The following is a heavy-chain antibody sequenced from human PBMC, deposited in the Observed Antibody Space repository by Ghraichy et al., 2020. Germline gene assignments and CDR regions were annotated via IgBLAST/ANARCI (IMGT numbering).Heavy chain of an antibody. CDR2: INHSGST. Sequence: SQTLSLTCAVYGGSFSGYYWSWIRQPPGKGLEWIGEINHSGSTSYNPSLKSRVTISVDTSKNQFSLNLNSVTAADTAVYYCARGRQQDYWGQGTLVTVSS. D-gene: IGHD6-13*01. CDR3: ARGRQQDY. J-gene: IGHJ4*02. CDR1: GGSFSGYY. V-gene: IGHV4-34*01.